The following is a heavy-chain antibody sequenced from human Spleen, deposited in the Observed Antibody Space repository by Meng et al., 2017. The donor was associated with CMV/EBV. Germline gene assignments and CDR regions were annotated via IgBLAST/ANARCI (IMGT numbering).Heavy chain of an antibody. CDR3: VKVYSSSWYGPAMDV. CDR2: ISWNSGSI. Sequence: SLKISCAASGFTFSDYYMSWIRQAPGKGLEWVSGISWNSGSIGYADSVKGRFTISRDNAKNSLYLQMNSLRTEDTALYYCVKVYSSSWYGPAMDVWGQGTTVTVSS. V-gene: IGHV3-9*01. CDR1: GFTFSDYY. J-gene: IGHJ6*02. D-gene: IGHD6-13*01.